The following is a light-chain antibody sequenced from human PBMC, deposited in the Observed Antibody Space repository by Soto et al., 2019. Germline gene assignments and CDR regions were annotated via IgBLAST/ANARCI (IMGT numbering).Light chain of an antibody. CDR2: WAS. CDR3: QQYDNLPSLT. Sequence: DIVMTQSPDSLAVSLGERATINCKSSQSILYTSSNKNYLVWYQQKPGQPPKLLIYWASTRESGVTERFSGSGSGTDFTLTISNLQAEDVAIYYCQQYDNLPSLTFGGGTKVEIK. J-gene: IGKJ4*01. V-gene: IGKV4-1*01. CDR1: QSILYTSSNKNY.